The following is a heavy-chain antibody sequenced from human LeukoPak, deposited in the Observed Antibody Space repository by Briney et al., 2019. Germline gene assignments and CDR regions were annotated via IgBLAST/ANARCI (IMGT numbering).Heavy chain of an antibody. CDR2: IIPIFGTA. V-gene: IGHV1-69*13. CDR1: GGTFSSYA. D-gene: IGHD2-8*01. Sequence: SVKASCKASGGTFSSYAISWVRQAPGQGLEWMGGIIPIFGTANYAQKFQGRVTITADESTSTAYMELSSLRSEDTAVYYCASQELYCTNGVCYDYYFDYWGQGTLVTVSS. J-gene: IGHJ4*02. CDR3: ASQELYCTNGVCYDYYFDY.